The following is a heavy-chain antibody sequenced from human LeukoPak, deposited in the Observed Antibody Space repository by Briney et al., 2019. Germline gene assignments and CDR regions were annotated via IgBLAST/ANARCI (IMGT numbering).Heavy chain of an antibody. CDR3: AIVFAGVGAFDI. CDR1: GFTFSGSA. J-gene: IGHJ3*02. Sequence: GGSLRLSCAASGFTFSGSAMHWVRQASGKGLEWVGRIKSKANSYATAYAASVRGSVTVSRDDSKNTAYLQMNSLKSEDTAVYYCAIVFAGVGAFDIWGHGTMVTVSS. D-gene: IGHD3-3*01. V-gene: IGHV3-73*01. CDR2: IKSKANSYAT.